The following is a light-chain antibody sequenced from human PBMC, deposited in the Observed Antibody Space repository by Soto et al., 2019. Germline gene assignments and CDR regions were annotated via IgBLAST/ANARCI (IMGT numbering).Light chain of an antibody. CDR3: QQSYSTPPWT. CDR1: QSISSY. CDR2: AAS. Sequence: DIPMTQSPSSLSASVGDRVTITCRASQSISSYLNWYQQKPGKAPKLLIYAASSLQSGVPSRFSGSGSGTDFTLTISSLQTEDFATYYCQQSYSTPPWTFGQGTKVEIK. V-gene: IGKV1-39*01. J-gene: IGKJ1*01.